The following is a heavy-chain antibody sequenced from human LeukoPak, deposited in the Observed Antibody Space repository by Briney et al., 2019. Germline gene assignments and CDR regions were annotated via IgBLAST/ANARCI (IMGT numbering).Heavy chain of an antibody. J-gene: IGHJ4*02. CDR3: ARGKDSSGY. CDR1: GGSISSYY. CDR2: VYYSGST. D-gene: IGHD6-19*01. Sequence: SETLSLTCTVSGGSISSYYWSWIRQPPGKGLEWIGYVYYSGSTNYNPSLESRVTISVDTSKNQFSLKLSSVTAADTAVYYCARGKDSSGYWGQGTLVTVSS. V-gene: IGHV4-59*01.